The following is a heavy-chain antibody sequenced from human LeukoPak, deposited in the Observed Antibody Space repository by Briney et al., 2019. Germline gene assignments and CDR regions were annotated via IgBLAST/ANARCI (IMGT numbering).Heavy chain of an antibody. CDR1: GFTFSSYG. Sequence: GGSLRLSCAASGFTFSSYGMHWVRQAPGKGLEWVAVIWYDGSNKYYADSVKGRFTISRDNSKNTLYLQMNSLRAEDTAVYHCARDRLRFLEWSGYGMDVWGQGTTVTVSS. V-gene: IGHV3-33*01. J-gene: IGHJ6*02. CDR3: ARDRLRFLEWSGYGMDV. D-gene: IGHD3-3*01. CDR2: IWYDGSNK.